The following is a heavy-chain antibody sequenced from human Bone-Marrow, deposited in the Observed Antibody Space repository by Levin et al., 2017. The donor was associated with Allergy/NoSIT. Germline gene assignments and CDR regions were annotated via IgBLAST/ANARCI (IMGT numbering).Heavy chain of an antibody. CDR1: GFTFSSYA. V-gene: IGHV3-23*01. CDR3: AATVTGTYPTPDY. D-gene: IGHD4-11*01. J-gene: IGHJ4*02. CDR2: ISGSGGST. Sequence: SCAASGFTFSSYAMSWVRQAPGKGLEWVSSISGSGGSTYYADSAKGRFTISRDNSKNMLYLQMNSLRAEDTAVYYCAATVTGTYPTPDYWGQGTLVTVSS.